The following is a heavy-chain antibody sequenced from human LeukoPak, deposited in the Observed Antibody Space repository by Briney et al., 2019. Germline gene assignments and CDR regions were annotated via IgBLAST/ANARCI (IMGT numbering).Heavy chain of an antibody. J-gene: IGHJ4*02. CDR3: ARDPVVVPAAMGFVFDY. V-gene: IGHV1-18*01. CDR2: ISAYNGNT. D-gene: IGHD2-2*01. CDR1: GYTFTSYG. Sequence: GASVKVSCKASGYTFTSYGISWVRQAPGQGLEWMGWISAYNGNTNYAQKLQGRVTMTTDTSTSTAYMELRSLRSDDTAVYYCARDPVVVPAAMGFVFDYWGQGTLVTVSS.